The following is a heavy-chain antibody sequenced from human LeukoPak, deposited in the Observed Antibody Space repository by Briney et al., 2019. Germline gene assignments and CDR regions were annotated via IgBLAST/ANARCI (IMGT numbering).Heavy chain of an antibody. Sequence: PGGSLRLSCAASGFMFNTYWMAWVRQAPGKGLEWVANIKEDGSDKNYVDSVKGRFTISRDNSKNTLYLQMNSLRAEDTAVYYCAKDERWYGSAWGQGTLVTVSS. CDR1: GFMFNTYW. CDR2: IKEDGSDK. V-gene: IGHV3-7*01. J-gene: IGHJ5*02. D-gene: IGHD3-10*01. CDR3: AKDERWYGSA.